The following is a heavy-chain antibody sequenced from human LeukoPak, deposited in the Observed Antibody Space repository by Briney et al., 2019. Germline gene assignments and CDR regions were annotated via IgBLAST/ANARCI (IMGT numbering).Heavy chain of an antibody. V-gene: IGHV3-74*01. J-gene: IGHJ1*01. Sequence: PGGSLRPSCAASGFTISNYWGHWVRRAPGKGQVLVSRIKGDGSSTSYADSVKGRFTISRDNAKKMLYLQMNSLKSLDTAMPYRARDPDSGCYSTSQVWRQGTLVTVSS. CDR2: IKGDGSST. CDR1: GFTISNYW. CDR3: ARDPDSGCYSTSQV. D-gene: IGHD3-22*01.